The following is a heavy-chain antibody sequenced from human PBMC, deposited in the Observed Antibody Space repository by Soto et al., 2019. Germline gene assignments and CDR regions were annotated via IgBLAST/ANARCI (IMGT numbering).Heavy chain of an antibody. CDR2: IYYSGST. D-gene: IGHD3-10*01. CDR3: ARGDTGNNWFDP. V-gene: IGHV4-31*03. Sequence: QVQLQESGPGLVKPSQTLSLTCTVSGGSISSGGYYWSWIRKHPGQGLEWIGYIYYSGSTYYNPSLKSRVTISVDTSKNQVSLKLSSVTAADTAVYYCARGDTGNNWFDPWGQGTLVTVSS. J-gene: IGHJ5*02. CDR1: GGSISSGGYY.